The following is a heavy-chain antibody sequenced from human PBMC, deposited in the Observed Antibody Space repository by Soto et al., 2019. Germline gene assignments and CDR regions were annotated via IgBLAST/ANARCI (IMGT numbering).Heavy chain of an antibody. CDR3: ARGSYNWNECFDY. CDR1: GLTFSSYG. D-gene: IGHD1-20*01. Sequence: PGGSMRLSCAASGLTFSSYGMHWVRQETGKGLEWVAVIWYDGSNKYYADSVKGRFTISRDNSKNTLYLQMNSLRAEDTAVYYCARGSYNWNECFDYWGQGTLVTVFS. J-gene: IGHJ4*02. CDR2: IWYDGSNK. V-gene: IGHV3-33*01.